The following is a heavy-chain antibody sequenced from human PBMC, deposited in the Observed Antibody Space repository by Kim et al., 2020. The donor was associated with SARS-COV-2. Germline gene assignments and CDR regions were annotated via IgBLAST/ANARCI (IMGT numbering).Heavy chain of an antibody. J-gene: IGHJ6*03. D-gene: IGHD2-21*01. CDR2: ISGFIGNA. V-gene: IGHV1-18*01. CDR1: GYTFTSHG. Sequence: ASVKVSCKASGYTFTSHGISWVRQAPGQGLEWMGWISGFIGNAKYEQKFQGRVTLTTDTSTSTAYMELKSLRSDDTAVYYCARVRTVRFHFYYMDGWGKG. CDR3: ARVRTVRFHFYYMDG.